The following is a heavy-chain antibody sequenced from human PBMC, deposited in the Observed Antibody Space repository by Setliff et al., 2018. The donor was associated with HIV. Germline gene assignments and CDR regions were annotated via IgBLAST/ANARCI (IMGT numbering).Heavy chain of an antibody. CDR1: GASISSYY. CDR3: ASRVYYYDSNNFLREEGFDP. Sequence: SETLSLTCNVSGASISSYYWTRIRQPPGKGLEYIGSIHYNERTYYNPSLKSRVAISIDTSKNQFSLNLTSVTAADTAVYYCASRVYYYDSNNFLREEGFDPWGQGALVTVSS. D-gene: IGHD3-22*01. J-gene: IGHJ5*02. CDR2: IHYNERT. V-gene: IGHV4-59*05.